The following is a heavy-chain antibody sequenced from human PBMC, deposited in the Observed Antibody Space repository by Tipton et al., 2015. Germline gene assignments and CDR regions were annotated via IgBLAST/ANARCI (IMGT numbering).Heavy chain of an antibody. V-gene: IGHV4-59*11. D-gene: IGHD4-23*01. J-gene: IGHJ6*02. CDR2: IYSSGSA. CDR3: ARDVDDYGGNSGPREYYGKDV. CDR1: GGSISSHD. Sequence: LRLSCAVSGGSISSHDWWSWIRQPPGKGLEWIGYIYSSGSAYYNPSLKSRVTISVDTSKNQFSLKLSSVTAADTAVYYCARDVDDYGGNSGPREYYGKDVWGQGTTVTVSS.